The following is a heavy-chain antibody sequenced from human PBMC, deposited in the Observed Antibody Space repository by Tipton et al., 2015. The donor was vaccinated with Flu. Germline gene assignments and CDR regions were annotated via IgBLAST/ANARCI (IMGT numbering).Heavy chain of an antibody. CDR2: LHHTGYT. CDR1: GYSIRSAYY. J-gene: IGHJ5*01. Sequence: LRLSCSVSGYSIRSAYYWGWVRRPPGKGLEWIGNLHHTGYTYYNPSLMSRVTILVDRSKNQFSLKLSSVTAADTALYYCARRDYSNYVSVPKNWFDSWGQGILVTVSS. V-gene: IGHV4-38-2*01. CDR3: ARRDYSNYVSVPKNWFDS. D-gene: IGHD4-11*01.